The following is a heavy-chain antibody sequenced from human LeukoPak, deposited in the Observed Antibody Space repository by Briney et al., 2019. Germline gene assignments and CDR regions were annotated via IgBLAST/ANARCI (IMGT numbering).Heavy chain of an antibody. Sequence: QPGGSLRLSCAASGFTFSSYGMHWVRQAPDKGLEWVAFIRYDGSNKYYADSVKGRFTISRDNSKNTLYLQMNSLRAEDTAVYYCAVVVVPAATFDYWGQGTLVTVSS. D-gene: IGHD2-2*01. CDR1: GFTFSSYG. V-gene: IGHV3-30*02. CDR2: IRYDGSNK. J-gene: IGHJ4*02. CDR3: AVVVVPAATFDY.